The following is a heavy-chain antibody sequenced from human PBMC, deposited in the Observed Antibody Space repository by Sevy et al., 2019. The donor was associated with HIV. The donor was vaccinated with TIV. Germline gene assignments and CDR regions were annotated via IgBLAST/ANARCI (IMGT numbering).Heavy chain of an antibody. CDR3: TTEVRGWSGYSRFDY. CDR1: GFTFSNAW. V-gene: IGHV3-15*01. CDR2: IKSKTDGGTT. J-gene: IGHJ4*02. D-gene: IGHD3-3*01. Sequence: GGSLRLSCAASGFTFSNAWMSWVRQAPGKGLEWVGRIKSKTDGGTTDYAAPVKGRFTISRDDSKNTLYLQMNSLKTEDTAVYYCTTEVRGWSGYSRFDYWGQGTLVTISS.